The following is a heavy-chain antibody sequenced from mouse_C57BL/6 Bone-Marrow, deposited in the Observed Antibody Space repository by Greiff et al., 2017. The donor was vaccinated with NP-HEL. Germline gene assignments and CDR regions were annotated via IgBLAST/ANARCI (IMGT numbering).Heavy chain of an antibody. Sequence: VQLKESVAELVRPGASVKLSCTASGFNIKNTYMHWVKQRPEQGLEWIGRIDPASGNTKYAPKVQGKATITADTSSNTAYLQLSSLTSEDTAIDYGARGYYGSSSYAMDYWGQGTSVTVSS. CDR3: ARGYYGSSSYAMDY. V-gene: IGHV14-3*01. CDR2: IDPASGNT. J-gene: IGHJ4*01. D-gene: IGHD1-1*01. CDR1: GFNIKNTY.